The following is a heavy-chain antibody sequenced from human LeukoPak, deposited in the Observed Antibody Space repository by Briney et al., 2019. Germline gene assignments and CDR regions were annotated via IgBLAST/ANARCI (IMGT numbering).Heavy chain of an antibody. CDR2: ISYDGGAE. Sequence: GGSLRLSCAASGFTFSNYGMHWVRQAPGKGLEWVAVISYDGGAEYFADSVKGRFTISRDNPKNTLYLQMSSLRAEDTAVNYCAKDRPLYSGSQHFDFWGQGTLVTVSP. CDR3: AKDRPLYSGSQHFDF. CDR1: GFTFSNYG. V-gene: IGHV3-30*18. D-gene: IGHD1-26*01. J-gene: IGHJ4*02.